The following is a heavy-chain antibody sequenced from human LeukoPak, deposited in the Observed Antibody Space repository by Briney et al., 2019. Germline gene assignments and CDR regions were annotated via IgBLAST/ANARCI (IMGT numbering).Heavy chain of an antibody. CDR3: ARGLRYFDWSWGY. CDR2: IYSGGST. Sequence: GGSLRLSCAASGFTFSSYAMSWVRQAPGKGLEWVSVIYSGGSTYYADSVKGRFTISRDNSKNTLYLQMNSLRAEDTAVYYCARGLRYFDWSWGYWGQGTLVTVSS. J-gene: IGHJ4*02. D-gene: IGHD3-9*01. V-gene: IGHV3-66*01. CDR1: GFTFSSYA.